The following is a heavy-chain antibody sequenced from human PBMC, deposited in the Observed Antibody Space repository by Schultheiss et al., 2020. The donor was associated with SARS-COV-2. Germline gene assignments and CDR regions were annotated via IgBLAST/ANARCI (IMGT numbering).Heavy chain of an antibody. V-gene: IGHV3-30*12. CDR1: GFTFSSYG. D-gene: IGHD2-2*01. CDR3: AREVSAAAFDY. Sequence: GESLKISCAASGFTFSSYGMHWVRQAPGKGLEWVAVISYDGSNKYYADSVKGRFTISRDNAKNSLYLQMNSLRAEDTAVYYCAREVSAAAFDYWGQGTLVTVSS. CDR2: ISYDGSNK. J-gene: IGHJ4*02.